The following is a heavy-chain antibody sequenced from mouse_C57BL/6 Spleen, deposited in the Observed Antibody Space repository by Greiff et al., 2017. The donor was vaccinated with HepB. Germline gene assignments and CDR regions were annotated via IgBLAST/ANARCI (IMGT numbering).Heavy chain of an antibody. Sequence: VQLQQSGAELVKPGASVKMSCKASGYTFTSYWITWVQQRPGQGLEWIGDIYPGSGSINYNEKFKSKATLTLDTSSSTAYMQLSSLTSEDSAVYYCATEGEYSYYYFDDWGQGTTLTVSS. J-gene: IGHJ2*01. CDR3: ATEGEYSYYYFDD. CDR1: GYTFTSYW. V-gene: IGHV1-55*01. D-gene: IGHD2-12*01. CDR2: IYPGSGSI.